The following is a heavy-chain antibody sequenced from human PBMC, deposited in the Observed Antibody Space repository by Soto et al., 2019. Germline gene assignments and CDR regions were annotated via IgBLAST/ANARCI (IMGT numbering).Heavy chain of an antibody. CDR3: AREYYGLLTGYDTDY. CDR1: GFPFSSYW. V-gene: IGHV3-74*01. D-gene: IGHD3-9*01. J-gene: IGHJ4*02. CDR2: ISGDGVTT. Sequence: EVQLVESGGDLVQRGGSLRLSCAASGFPFSSYWMHWVRHTPGKGLDWVARISGDGVTTYYADSVTGRFTVTRDNAKNTLSLQISGLSAEETAVYYCAREYYGLLTGYDTDYWGQGTLGSVSS.